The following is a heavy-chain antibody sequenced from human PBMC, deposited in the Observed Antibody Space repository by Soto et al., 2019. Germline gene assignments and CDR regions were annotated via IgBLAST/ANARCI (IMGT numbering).Heavy chain of an antibody. J-gene: IGHJ6*02. D-gene: IGHD4-4*01. CDR3: ASRTTVTSRYYYYYGMDV. CDR1: GGTYSSNA. Sequence: SVEVSCKESGGTYSSNAISWVRQAPGQGLEWMGGIIPIFGTANYAQKFQGRVTITADESTSTAYMELSSLRSEDTAVYYCASRTTVTSRYYYYYGMDVWGQGTTVTVSS. CDR2: IIPIFGTA. V-gene: IGHV1-69*13.